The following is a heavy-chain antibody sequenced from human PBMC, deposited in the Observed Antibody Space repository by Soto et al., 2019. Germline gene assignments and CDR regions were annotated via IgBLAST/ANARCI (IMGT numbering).Heavy chain of an antibody. Sequence: GGSLRLSCAASGFTFSSYGMHWVRQAPGKGLEWVAVISYDGSNKYYADSVKGRFTISRDNSKNTLYLQMNSLRAEDTAVYYCAKDGITGTTPDYWGQGTLVTVSS. CDR1: GFTFSSYG. D-gene: IGHD1-20*01. J-gene: IGHJ4*02. CDR2: ISYDGSNK. CDR3: AKDGITGTTPDY. V-gene: IGHV3-30*18.